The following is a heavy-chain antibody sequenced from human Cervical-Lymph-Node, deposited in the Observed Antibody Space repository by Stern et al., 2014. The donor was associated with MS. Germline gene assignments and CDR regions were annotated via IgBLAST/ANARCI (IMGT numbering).Heavy chain of an antibody. V-gene: IGHV3-30*03. CDR2: ISYDGSNK. J-gene: IGHJ4*02. CDR3: ARADVRGSYALFDY. Sequence: QLVQSGGGVVQPGRSLRLSCVVSGFTFNHYAMHWVRQAPGQGLEWVAVISYDGSNKHYADAVMGRFTISRDNSKNTLSLQMNSLRAEDTAVYYCARADVRGSYALFDYWGQGTLVTVSS. D-gene: IGHD3-16*01. CDR1: GFTFNHYA.